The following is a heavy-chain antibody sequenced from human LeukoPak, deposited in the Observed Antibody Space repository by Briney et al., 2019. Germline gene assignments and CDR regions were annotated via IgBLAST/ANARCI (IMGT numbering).Heavy chain of an antibody. V-gene: IGHV1-18*01. J-gene: IGHJ6*03. CDR2: ISAYNGNT. CDR3: ARVISGRGIAAAGLTGYYYYMDV. D-gene: IGHD6-13*01. CDR1: GYTFTSYG. Sequence: GASVKVSCKASGYTFTSYGISWVRQAPGQGLEWMGWISAYNGNTNYAQKLQGRVTMTTDTSTSTAYMELRSLRSDDTAVHYCARVISGRGIAAAGLTGYYYYMDVWGKGTTVTISS.